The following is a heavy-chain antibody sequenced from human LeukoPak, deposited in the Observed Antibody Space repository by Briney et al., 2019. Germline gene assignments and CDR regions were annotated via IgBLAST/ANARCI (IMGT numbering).Heavy chain of an antibody. V-gene: IGHV1-2*02. CDR2: INPNSGGT. D-gene: IGHD3-3*01. J-gene: IGHJ5*02. Sequence: ASVKVSCKASGYTFTGYYMHWVRQAPGQGLEWMGWINPNSGGTNYAQKFQGRVTMTRDTSISTAYMELSRLRSDDTAVYYCARQYYDFWSGYLFWFDPWGQGTLVTVSS. CDR1: GYTFTGYY. CDR3: ARQYYDFWSGYLFWFDP.